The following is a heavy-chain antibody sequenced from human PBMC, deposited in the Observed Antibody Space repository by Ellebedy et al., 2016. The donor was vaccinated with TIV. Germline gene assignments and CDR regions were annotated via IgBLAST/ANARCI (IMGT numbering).Heavy chain of an antibody. Sequence: GGSLRLSCVGSGFSFRSYWMSWVRQAPGKGLEWVANMRQDGGDKYYVDSVKGRFTISRDNAKNSLYLLMNSLSAEDTGVYYCATDGSYGDYRSPTHAFEIWGQGTMVTVSS. CDR2: MRQDGGDK. CDR3: ATDGSYGDYRSPTHAFEI. D-gene: IGHD4-17*01. CDR1: GFSFRSYW. V-gene: IGHV3-7*01. J-gene: IGHJ3*02.